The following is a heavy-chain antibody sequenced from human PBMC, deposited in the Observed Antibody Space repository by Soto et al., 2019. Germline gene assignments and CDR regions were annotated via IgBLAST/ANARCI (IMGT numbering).Heavy chain of an antibody. CDR1: GFTFSSYA. CDR2: ISGSGGST. Sequence: EVQLLESGGGLVQPGGSLRLSCAASGFTFSSYAMSWVRQAPGKGLEWVSAISGSGGSTYYADSVKGRFTISRDTSKNTLYLQMNSLRAEDTAVYYCAKVDDYVRAGDYWGQGTLVTVSS. V-gene: IGHV3-23*01. CDR3: AKVDDYVRAGDY. J-gene: IGHJ4*02. D-gene: IGHD4-17*01.